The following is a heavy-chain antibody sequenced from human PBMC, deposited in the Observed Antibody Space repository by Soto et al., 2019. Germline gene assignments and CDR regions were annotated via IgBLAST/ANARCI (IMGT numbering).Heavy chain of an antibody. CDR3: ARESGGATATLDYYYFYMEV. CDR2: INPNGGVT. D-gene: IGHD2-15*01. CDR1: GDAFNDYY. Sequence: QVQLVQSGAEVRKPGASVTVSCRSSGDAFNDYYIHWVRQAPGQGFEWMGWINPNGGVTKSAQKLRGWVSMTRDTSIRTVYRQLSSLRSDDTAVYYGARESGGATATLDYYYFYMEVWGTGTTVTVSS. J-gene: IGHJ6*03. V-gene: IGHV1-2*04.